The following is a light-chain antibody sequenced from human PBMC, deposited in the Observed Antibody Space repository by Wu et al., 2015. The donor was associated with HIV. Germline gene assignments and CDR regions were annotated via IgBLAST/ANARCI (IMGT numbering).Light chain of an antibody. CDR2: QST. CDR3: QQYNMYPWT. J-gene: IGKJ1*01. Sequence: DIQLTQSPSTLSASVGDKVTLTCRARDNVSGLLAWYQQKPGQAPKLLIFQSTTLETGIPSRFTGSGSERQFTLTIDGLQSEDFATYYCQQYNMYPWTFGQGTKIDIK. V-gene: IGKV1-5*03. CDR1: DNVSGL.